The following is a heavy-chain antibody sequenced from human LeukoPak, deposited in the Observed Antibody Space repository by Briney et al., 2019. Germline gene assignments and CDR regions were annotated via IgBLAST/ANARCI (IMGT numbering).Heavy chain of an antibody. CDR3: ATDGAGFDT. CDR1: GFTFNDYY. J-gene: IGHJ5*02. Sequence: GGSLGLSCAASGFTFNDYYMSWIRQAPGKGLEWLSYINIGGTNTHYADSVKGRFTISRDNAKKSLYLEMNNLRAEDTAVYYCATDGAGFDTWGQGVLVTVSS. V-gene: IGHV3-11*01. CDR2: INIGGTNT.